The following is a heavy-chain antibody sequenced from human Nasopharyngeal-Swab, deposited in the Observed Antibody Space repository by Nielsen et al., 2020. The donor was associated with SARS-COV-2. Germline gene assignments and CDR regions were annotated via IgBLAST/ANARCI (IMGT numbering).Heavy chain of an antibody. J-gene: IGHJ4*02. D-gene: IGHD5-24*01. CDR2: INPSGGST. V-gene: IGHV1-46*01. CDR3: ARAFRDGYNYGY. Sequence: WGRHAPGQGLEWMGIINPSGGSTSYAQKFQGRVTMTRDTSTSTVYMELSSLRSEDTAVYYCARAFRDGYNYGYWGQGTLVTVSS.